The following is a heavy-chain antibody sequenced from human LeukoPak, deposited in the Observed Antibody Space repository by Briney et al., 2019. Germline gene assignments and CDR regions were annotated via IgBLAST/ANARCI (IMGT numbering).Heavy chain of an antibody. J-gene: IGHJ3*01. CDR1: GFTFGNSW. Sequence: GGSLRLSCAASGFTFGNSWVPWVRQAPGKGLVWVSLINADESTTTYADSVKGRFTISRDNARNTLSLQMNSLTIEDTAVYYCVVVVEPPDSDGFDVWGQGTMITVSS. CDR2: INADESTT. CDR3: VVVVEPPDSDGFDV. V-gene: IGHV3-74*01. D-gene: IGHD1-14*01.